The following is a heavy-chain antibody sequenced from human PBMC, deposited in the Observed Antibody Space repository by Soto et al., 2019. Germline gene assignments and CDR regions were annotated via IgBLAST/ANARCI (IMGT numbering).Heavy chain of an antibody. V-gene: IGHV3-23*01. CDR3: AKAGGIYCSATSCQFDY. J-gene: IGHJ4*02. CDR2: ISGGGDTT. CDR1: GFTFSSFP. Sequence: EVPLLESGGGLVQPGGSLRLSCAASGFTFSSFPLGWVRQAPGKGLEWVSGISGGGDTTLYADSVKGRFTISRDNSKNTLYMHMNSMRAEDTALYYCAKAGGIYCSATSCQFDYWGLGTLVTVSS. D-gene: IGHD2-2*01.